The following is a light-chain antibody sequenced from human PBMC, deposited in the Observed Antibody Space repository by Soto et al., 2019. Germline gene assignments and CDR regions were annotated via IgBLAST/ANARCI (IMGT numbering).Light chain of an antibody. CDR3: QQGYRTPFT. CDR2: AAS. Sequence: DIQMTQSPSSLSASVGDKVTSTCRASENISNKLNWYQQKPGKAPALLISAASSLHSGVPLRFSGSGSGTDFTLTISSLQHEAFARYYCQQGYRTPFTFGPGTKVDIK. V-gene: IGKV1-39*01. J-gene: IGKJ3*01. CDR1: ENISNK.